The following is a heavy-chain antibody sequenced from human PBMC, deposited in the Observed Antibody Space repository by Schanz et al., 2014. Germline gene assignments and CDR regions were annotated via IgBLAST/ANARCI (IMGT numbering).Heavy chain of an antibody. CDR1: GFSFSGYG. CDR2: IRFDASAK. V-gene: IGHV3-30*02. Sequence: QVQLVESGGGVAQPGGSLRLSCAASGFSFSGYGMHWVRQAPGKGLEWVAYIRFDASAKYYGDSVEGRFTISRDNAKNTLYLQMNSLRPEDTAIYYCAKDMARGGYNWVFDSWGQGTLVTVSS. J-gene: IGHJ4*02. CDR3: AKDMARGGYNWVFDS. D-gene: IGHD5-12*01.